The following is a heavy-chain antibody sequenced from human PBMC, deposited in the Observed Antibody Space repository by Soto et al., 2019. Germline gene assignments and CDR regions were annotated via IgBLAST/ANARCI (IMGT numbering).Heavy chain of an antibody. V-gene: IGHV3-11*05. CDR2: ISSSGTSA. CDR1: GFTFSAYY. Sequence: QVQLEESGGGLVKPGGSLRLSCAASGFTFSAYYMSWIRQAPGKGLEYISYISSSGTSANYADSVKGRFTISRDNAKNSLYLQMTSLRAEGTAVYYCARDRGAVTGQYFDYWGQGALVTVSS. CDR3: ARDRGAVTGQYFDY. J-gene: IGHJ4*02. D-gene: IGHD6-19*01.